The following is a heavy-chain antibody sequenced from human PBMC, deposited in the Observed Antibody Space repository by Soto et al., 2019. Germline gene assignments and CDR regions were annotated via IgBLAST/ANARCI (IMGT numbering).Heavy chain of an antibody. CDR2: IDPSDSYT. D-gene: IGHD6-13*01. Sequence: PGESLKISCKGSGYSFTSYWISWVRQMPGKGLEWMGRIDPSDSYTNYSPSFQGHVTISADKSISAAYLQWSSLKASDTAMYYCARQPSGYSSSWYLDYWGQGTLVTVSS. V-gene: IGHV5-10-1*01. CDR1: GYSFTSYW. J-gene: IGHJ4*02. CDR3: ARQPSGYSSSWYLDY.